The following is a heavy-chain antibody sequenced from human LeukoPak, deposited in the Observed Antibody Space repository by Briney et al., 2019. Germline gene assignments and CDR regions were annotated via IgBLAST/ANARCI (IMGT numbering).Heavy chain of an antibody. D-gene: IGHD4-11*01. CDR2: IYPGDSDT. CDR1: GYSFTSYW. V-gene: IGHV5-51*01. J-gene: IGHJ4*02. CDR3: ARWRTVTTRDEGYYFDY. Sequence: GESLKIPCKGSGYSFTSYWIGWVRQMPGKGLEWMGIIYPGDSDTRYSPSFQGQATISADKSISTAYLQWSSLKASDTAMYYCARWRTVTTRDEGYYFDYWGQGTLVTVSS.